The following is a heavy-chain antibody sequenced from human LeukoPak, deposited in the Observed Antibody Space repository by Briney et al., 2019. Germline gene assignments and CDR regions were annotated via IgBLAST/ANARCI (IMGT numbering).Heavy chain of an antibody. Sequence: KIGESLKMSCKGSGYSFTSYWIAWVRQMPGKGLECMGIIYPGDSDTRYSPSFQGQVTISADKSISTAYLQWSSLKASDTALYYCTRGKQQLVELDYWGQGTLVTVSS. CDR3: TRGKQQLVELDY. D-gene: IGHD6-13*01. V-gene: IGHV5-51*01. CDR1: GYSFTSYW. CDR2: IYPGDSDT. J-gene: IGHJ4*02.